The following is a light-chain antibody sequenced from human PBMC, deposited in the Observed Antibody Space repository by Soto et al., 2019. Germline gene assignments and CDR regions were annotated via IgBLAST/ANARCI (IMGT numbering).Light chain of an antibody. CDR1: QDISNH. CDR2: AAS. Sequence: DIQMTQSPSSLSASVGDRDTVTCQASQDISNHLNWYQHKPGEAPKLLIYAASNLETGVPSRFNGRGSGTDLTFTINTLQTEDIAIYYCQHYGSLPYIFGQGTTLEIK. V-gene: IGKV1-33*01. J-gene: IGKJ2*01. CDR3: QHYGSLPYI.